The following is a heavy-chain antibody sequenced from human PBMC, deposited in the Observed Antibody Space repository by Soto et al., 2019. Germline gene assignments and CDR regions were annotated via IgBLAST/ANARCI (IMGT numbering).Heavy chain of an antibody. Sequence: GASVKVSCKASGYTFTSYGISWVRQAPGQGLEWMGWISAYNGNTNYAQKLQGRVTMTTDTSTSTAYMELRSLRSDDTAVYYCARYTIALYYYDSGTNFDYWGQGTLVTVSS. CDR1: GYTFTSYG. V-gene: IGHV1-18*01. J-gene: IGHJ4*02. CDR2: ISAYNGNT. CDR3: ARYTIALYYYDSGTNFDY. D-gene: IGHD3-22*01.